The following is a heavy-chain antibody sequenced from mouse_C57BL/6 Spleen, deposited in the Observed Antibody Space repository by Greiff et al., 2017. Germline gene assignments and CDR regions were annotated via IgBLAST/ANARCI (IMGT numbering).Heavy chain of an antibody. V-gene: IGHV1-50*01. Sequence: QVQLQQSGAELVKPGASVKLSCKASGYTFTSYWMQWVKQRPGQGLEWIGEIDPSDSYTNYNQKFKGKATLTVDTSSSTAYMQLSSLTSEDSAVYYCARYYSNFAYWGQGTLVTVSA. CDR2: IDPSDSYT. D-gene: IGHD2-5*01. J-gene: IGHJ3*01. CDR1: GYTFTSYW. CDR3: ARYYSNFAY.